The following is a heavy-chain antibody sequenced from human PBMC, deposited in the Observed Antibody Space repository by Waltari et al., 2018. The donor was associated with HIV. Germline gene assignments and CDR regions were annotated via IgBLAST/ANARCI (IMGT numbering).Heavy chain of an antibody. CDR1: GFTISDFS. D-gene: IGHD2-15*01. CDR2: ISSSSIYI. V-gene: IGHV3-21*01. Sequence: EVHLVESGGGLVKPGGSLRLSCATSGFTISDFSMNWVRQAPGKGLEWVSSISSSSIYIYYADSVKGRVTISRDNAKKSVYLQMNSLRAEDTAVYYCARSSFDVVPEVPAIDYWGQGTLVTVSS. CDR3: ARSSFDVVPEVPAIDY. J-gene: IGHJ4*02.